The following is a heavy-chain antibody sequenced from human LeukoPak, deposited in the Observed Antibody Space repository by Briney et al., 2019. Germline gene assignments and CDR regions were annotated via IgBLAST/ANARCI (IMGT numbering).Heavy chain of an antibody. CDR3: AKETTQGYSSSWYWRGNWFDP. CDR1: GFAFSSYA. D-gene: IGHD6-13*01. J-gene: IGHJ5*02. CDR2: ISYDGITE. V-gene: IGHV3-30*04. Sequence: GRSLRLSCAASGFAFSSYAMHWVRQAPGKGLEWVAIISYDGITEDYSDSVKGRFTISRDNSKNTLYLQMNSLRPEDTAVYFCAKETTQGYSSSWYWRGNWFDPWGQGTLVTVS.